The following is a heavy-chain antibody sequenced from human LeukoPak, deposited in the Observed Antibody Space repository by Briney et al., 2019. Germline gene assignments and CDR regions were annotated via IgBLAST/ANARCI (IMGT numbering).Heavy chain of an antibody. J-gene: IGHJ4*02. V-gene: IGHV1-3*01. CDR3: ARGGVPGSFYDSSGYYYHYFDF. CDR1: GYSFTSYA. CDR2: INAGNGNT. D-gene: IGHD3-22*01. Sequence: GASVKVSCKASGYSFTSYAMHWVRQAPGQRLEWMGWINAGNGNTKYSQKFQGRVTITRDTSASTAYMELSSLRSEDTAVYYCARGGVPGSFYDSSGYYYHYFDFWGQGTLVTVSS.